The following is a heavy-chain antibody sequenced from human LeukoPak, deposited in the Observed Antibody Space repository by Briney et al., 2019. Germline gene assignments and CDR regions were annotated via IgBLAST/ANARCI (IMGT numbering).Heavy chain of an antibody. Sequence: SETLSLTCTVSGGSISSYYWSWIRQPPGKGLEWIGYIYYSGSTNYNPSLKSRVTISVDTSKNQFSLKLSSVTAADTAVYYCAREVGDGYSLDYWGQGTLVTVSS. D-gene: IGHD5-24*01. CDR1: GGSISSYY. CDR3: AREVGDGYSLDY. J-gene: IGHJ4*02. V-gene: IGHV4-59*01. CDR2: IYYSGST.